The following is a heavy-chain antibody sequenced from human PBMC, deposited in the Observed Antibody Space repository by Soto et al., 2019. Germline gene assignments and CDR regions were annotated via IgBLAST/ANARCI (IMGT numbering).Heavy chain of an antibody. V-gene: IGHV1-18*01. CDR1: GYTFRNYG. Sequence: QVQLVQSGAELRKPGASVKVSCKTSGYTFRNYGISWVRQAPGQGLEWMGWISTYNSYTHSVKKFQGRVIMTIESSTSSAFLELTNLRTDDTAFYYCAQNITSRIDSWGQGTLVTVSS. J-gene: IGHJ5*01. D-gene: IGHD2-2*01. CDR3: AQNITSRIDS. CDR2: ISTYNSYT.